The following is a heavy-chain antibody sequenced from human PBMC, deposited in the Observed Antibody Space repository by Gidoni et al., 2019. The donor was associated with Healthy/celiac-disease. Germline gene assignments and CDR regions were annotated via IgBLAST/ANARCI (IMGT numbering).Heavy chain of an antibody. J-gene: IGHJ4*02. D-gene: IGHD5-18*01. V-gene: IGHV1-2*02. CDR3: ARGFQTGYWNSGYSYGHYFDY. Sequence: QVQLVQSGAEVKKPGASVKVSCKASGYTFTGYYMHWVRQAPGQGLEWMGWINPNSGGTNYAQKFQGRVTMTRDTSISTAYMELSRLRSDDTAVYYCARGFQTGYWNSGYSYGHYFDYWGQGTLVTVSS. CDR1: GYTFTGYY. CDR2: INPNSGGT.